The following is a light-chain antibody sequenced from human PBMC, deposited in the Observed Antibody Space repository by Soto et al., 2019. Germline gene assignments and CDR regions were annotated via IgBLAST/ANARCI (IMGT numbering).Light chain of an antibody. CDR3: NSYTGTSSRYV. V-gene: IGLV2-14*03. CDR1: SSDIGTYNY. CDR2: DVS. J-gene: IGLJ1*01. Sequence: QSVLTQPASVSGSPGQSITISCTGTSSDIGTYNYVSWYQQHTGKAPKLMIFDVSYQPSGVSNRFSGSKSDNTASLTISGLQAEDEADYYCNSYTGTSSRYVFGTGTKVTVL.